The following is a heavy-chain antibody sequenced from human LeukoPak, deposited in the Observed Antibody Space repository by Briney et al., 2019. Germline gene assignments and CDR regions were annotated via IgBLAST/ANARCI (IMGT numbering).Heavy chain of an antibody. J-gene: IGHJ4*02. V-gene: IGHV3-7*01. CDR3: ATQSYGLFAS. Sequence: GGSLRLSCAASGLTLKTSWMAWVRQGPGKGLEWVAVISPDASQKYYADSMKGRFTISRDNAKNSLYLQVDSLRVEDTSVYYCATQSYGLFASWGQGTLVTVSS. CDR2: ISPDASQK. D-gene: IGHD4-17*01. CDR1: GLTLKTSW.